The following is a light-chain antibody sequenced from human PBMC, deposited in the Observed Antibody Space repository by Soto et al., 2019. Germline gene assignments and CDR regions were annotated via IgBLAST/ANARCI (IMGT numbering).Light chain of an antibody. Sequence: QSVLAQPPSASGSPGQSVTISCTGTSSYVGGYNYVSWYQQHPGKAPKLMIYEVSERPSGVPDRFSGSKSSNTASLTVSGLQAEDEADYYCSSYAGSNNFVFGTGTKV. CDR2: EVS. V-gene: IGLV2-8*01. CDR1: SSYVGGYNY. CDR3: SSYAGSNNFV. J-gene: IGLJ1*01.